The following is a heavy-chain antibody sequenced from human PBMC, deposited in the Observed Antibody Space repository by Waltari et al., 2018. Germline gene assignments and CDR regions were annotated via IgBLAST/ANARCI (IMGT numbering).Heavy chain of an antibody. D-gene: IGHD3-3*01. CDR1: GGSISSYY. CDR3: ASSPMYDFQFDY. Sequence: QVQLQESGPGLVKPSETLSLTCTVSGGSISSYYWSWIRQPPGKGLEWIGYIHYSGNTNYNPSLKSRVTISVDTSKNQFSLKLSSVTAADTAVYYCASSPMYDFQFDYRGQGTLVTVSA. J-gene: IGHJ4*02. V-gene: IGHV4-59*01. CDR2: IHYSGNT.